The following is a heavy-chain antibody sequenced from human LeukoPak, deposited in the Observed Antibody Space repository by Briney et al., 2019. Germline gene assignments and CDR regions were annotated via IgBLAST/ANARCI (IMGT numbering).Heavy chain of an antibody. CDR2: INHSGST. Sequence: SETLSLTCAVYGGSLSGYYWSWIRQPPGKGLEWIGEINHSGSTNYNPSLKSRVTISVDTSKNQFSLKLSSVTAADTAVYYCARQGGYSSSWYPLYYYMDVWGKGTTVTISS. CDR3: ARQGGYSSSWYPLYYYMDV. V-gene: IGHV4-34*01. J-gene: IGHJ6*03. D-gene: IGHD6-13*01. CDR1: GGSLSGYY.